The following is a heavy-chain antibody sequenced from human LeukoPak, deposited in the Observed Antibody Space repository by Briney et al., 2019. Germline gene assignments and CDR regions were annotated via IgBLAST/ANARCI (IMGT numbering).Heavy chain of an antibody. CDR3: AKDVRSYGPFDY. CDR2: LYSGNTT. CDR1: GFTVSSNY. J-gene: IGHJ4*02. Sequence: GGSLRLSCAASGFTVSSNYMSWVRQAPGKGLEWVSILYSGNTTHCADSVKGRFTISRDNAKNSLYLQMNSLRAEDTAVYYCAKDVRSYGPFDYWGQGTLVTVSS. V-gene: IGHV3-66*01. D-gene: IGHD5-18*01.